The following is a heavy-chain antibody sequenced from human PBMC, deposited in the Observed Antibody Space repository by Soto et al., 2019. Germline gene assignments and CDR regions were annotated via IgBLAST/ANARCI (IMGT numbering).Heavy chain of an antibody. CDR1: GFTFSDYY. J-gene: IGHJ4*02. CDR3: ARVAVDTGYRPFDY. CDR2: IKKEGREK. D-gene: IGHD5-18*01. V-gene: IGHV3-7*05. Sequence: GGSLRLSCAASGFTFSDYYMNWIRQAPGKGLEWVADIKKEGREKKNVDTVKGRFTNSRDNAKNSLNLQKKNLRPEDTAVYYCARVAVDTGYRPFDYWGQGTPVTVSS.